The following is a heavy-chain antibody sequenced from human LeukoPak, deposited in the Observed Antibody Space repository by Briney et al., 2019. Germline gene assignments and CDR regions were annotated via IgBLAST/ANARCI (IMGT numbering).Heavy chain of an antibody. CDR1: GGSISSYY. CDR2: IYYSGST. V-gene: IGHV4-59*01. CDR3: ARDLGYCSGGSCYSGYSQH. J-gene: IGHJ1*01. D-gene: IGHD2-15*01. Sequence: PSETLSLTCTVSGGSISSYYWSWIRQPPGKGLELIGYIYYSGSTNYNPSLKSRVTISVDTSKNQFSLKLSSVTAADTAVYYCARDLGYCSGGSCYSGYSQHWGQGTLVTVSS.